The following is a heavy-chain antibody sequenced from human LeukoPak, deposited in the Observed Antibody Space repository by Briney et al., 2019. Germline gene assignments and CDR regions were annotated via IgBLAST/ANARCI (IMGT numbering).Heavy chain of an antibody. J-gene: IGHJ6*03. V-gene: IGHV4-59*12. D-gene: IGHD6-13*01. CDR3: AREAAAWGYYYYYMDV. Sequence: SETLSLTCTVSGGSISSYYWSWIRQPPGKGLEWIGYIYYSGSTNYNPSLKSRVTMSVDTSKNQFSLKLSSVTAADTAVYYCAREAAAWGYYYYYMDVWGKGTTVTISS. CDR1: GGSISSYY. CDR2: IYYSGST.